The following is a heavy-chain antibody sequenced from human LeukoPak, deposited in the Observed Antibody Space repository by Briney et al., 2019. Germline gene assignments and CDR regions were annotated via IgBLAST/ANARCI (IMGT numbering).Heavy chain of an antibody. D-gene: IGHD1-26*01. V-gene: IGHV3-23*01. Sequence: PGGSLRLSCAASGFTFSSIAMSRVRQAPDKGLEWVSTISGSGGGTYYADSVKGRFTISRDDSKNTLYLQMNSLRADDTAVYYCAKDLGRYRSNFFDYWGQGNLVTASS. CDR1: GFTFSSIA. CDR3: AKDLGRYRSNFFDY. CDR2: ISGSGGGT. J-gene: IGHJ4*02.